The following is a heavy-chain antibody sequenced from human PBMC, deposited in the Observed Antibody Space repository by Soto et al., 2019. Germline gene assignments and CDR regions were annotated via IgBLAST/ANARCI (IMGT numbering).Heavy chain of an antibody. Sequence: QAQLEQSGGEVKKPGSSVKVSCKAPGVAFSNFMLPWGRQAPEFGLGWGGGIIPVFGTANYAQKFQGRVTITADESTSTSYMEVNNLRSEDTAVYYCAKVRYSSPMGYYYGMDVWGQGTTVTVSS. CDR3: AKVRYSSPMGYYYGMDV. CDR2: IIPVFGTA. J-gene: IGHJ6*02. D-gene: IGHD2-2*01. CDR1: GVAFSNFM. V-gene: IGHV1-69*01.